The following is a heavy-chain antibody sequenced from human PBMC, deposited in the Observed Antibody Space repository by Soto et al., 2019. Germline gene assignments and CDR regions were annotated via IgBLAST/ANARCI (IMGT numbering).Heavy chain of an antibody. CDR3: ARSNSSPYAYYFDY. CDR1: GFTFSSYS. Sequence: VGSLRLSCAASGFTFSSYSMNWVRQAPGKGLEWVSSISSSSSYIYYADSVKGRFTISRDNAKNSLYLQMNSLRAEDTAVYYCARSNSSPYAYYFDYWGQGTLVTVSS. V-gene: IGHV3-21*01. J-gene: IGHJ4*02. D-gene: IGHD3-16*01. CDR2: ISSSSSYI.